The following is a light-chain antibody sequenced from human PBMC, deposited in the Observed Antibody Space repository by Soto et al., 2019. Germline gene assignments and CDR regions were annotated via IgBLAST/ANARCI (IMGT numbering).Light chain of an antibody. CDR1: SSDVGSYNR. Sequence: QSVLTQPPSVSGSPGQSVTISCTGTSSDVGSYNRVSWYQQPPGTAPKLMIYEVSNRPSGGPDRFSGSKSGNTASLTISGLQAEDEADYYCSSYTSSSTYVFGTGTKLTVL. CDR2: EVS. V-gene: IGLV2-18*02. CDR3: SSYTSSSTYV. J-gene: IGLJ1*01.